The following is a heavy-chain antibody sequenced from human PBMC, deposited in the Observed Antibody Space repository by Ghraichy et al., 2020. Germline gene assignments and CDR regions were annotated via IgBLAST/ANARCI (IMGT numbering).Heavy chain of an antibody. Sequence: SVKVSCKASGGTFSSYAISWVRQAPGQGLEWMGGIIPIFGTANYAQKFQGRVTITADESTSTAYMELSSLRSEDTAVYYCARSVYYYDSSGYYFNWFDPWGQGTLVTVSS. CDR1: GGTFSSYA. V-gene: IGHV1-69*13. J-gene: IGHJ5*02. D-gene: IGHD3-22*01. CDR3: ARSVYYYDSSGYYFNWFDP. CDR2: IIPIFGTA.